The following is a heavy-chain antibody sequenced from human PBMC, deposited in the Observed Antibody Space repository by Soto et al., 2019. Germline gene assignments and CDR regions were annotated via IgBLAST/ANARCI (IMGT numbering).Heavy chain of an antibody. D-gene: IGHD4-17*01. CDR3: ARVYGDYAYWYFDL. CDR2: ISHSGTTS. Sequence: QVQLQESGPGLVKPSQTLSLTCTVSGGSISSGDYFWSWVRQPPGQGLEWIGYISHSGTTSYYTPSLKSRITISADTSKNHFSLKLYAVTAADTAVYFCARVYGDYAYWYFDLWGRGTLVTVSS. CDR1: GGSISSGDYF. V-gene: IGHV4-30-4*01. J-gene: IGHJ2*01.